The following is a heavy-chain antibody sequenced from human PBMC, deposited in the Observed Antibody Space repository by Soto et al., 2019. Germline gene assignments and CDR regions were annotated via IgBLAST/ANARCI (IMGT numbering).Heavy chain of an antibody. V-gene: IGHV1-24*01. J-gene: IGHJ6*03. CDR3: ATDRFEGDYYYMDV. D-gene: IGHD3-3*01. CDR1: GYTLTELS. Sequence: VASVKVSCQVSGYTLTELSMHWVRQAPGKGLEWMGGFDPEDGETIYAQKFQGRVTMTEDTSTDTAYMELSSLRSEDTAVYYCATDRFEGDYYYMDVWGKGTTVTVSS. CDR2: FDPEDGET.